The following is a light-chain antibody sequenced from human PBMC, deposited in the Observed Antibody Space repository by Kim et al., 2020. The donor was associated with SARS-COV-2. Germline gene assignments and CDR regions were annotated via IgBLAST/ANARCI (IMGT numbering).Light chain of an antibody. V-gene: IGLV2-8*01. CDR1: SSEVGVDPY. CDR3: SSSSGSNNLV. CDR2: EVN. Sequence: GQSVTISCSGISSEVGVDPYVSWYQQHPGNAPTLIIFEVNYRPSGVPDRFSGSKSGNTASLTVSGLQAEDEADYYCSSSSGSNNLVFGGGTQLTVL. J-gene: IGLJ3*02.